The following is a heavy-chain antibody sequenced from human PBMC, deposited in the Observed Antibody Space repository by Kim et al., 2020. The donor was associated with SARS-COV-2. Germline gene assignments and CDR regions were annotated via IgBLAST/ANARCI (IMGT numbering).Heavy chain of an antibody. Sequence: SETLSLTCAVYGGSFSGYYWSWIRQPPGKGLEWIGEINHSGSTNYNPSLKSRVTISVDTSKNQFSLKLSSVTAADTAVYFCPRRYYYDSKLDYWGQGTL. V-gene: IGHV4-34*01. CDR3: PRRYYYDSKLDY. J-gene: IGHJ4*02. D-gene: IGHD3-22*01. CDR1: GGSFSGYY. CDR2: INHSGST.